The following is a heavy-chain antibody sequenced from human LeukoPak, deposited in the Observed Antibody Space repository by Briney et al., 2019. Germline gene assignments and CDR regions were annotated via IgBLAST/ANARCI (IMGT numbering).Heavy chain of an antibody. CDR3: GSRRTAMFGVIKGPIDY. CDR1: GGSFSDYY. D-gene: IGHD3-3*01. CDR2: INHSGSP. V-gene: IGHV4-34*01. J-gene: IGHJ4*02. Sequence: SETLSLTCAVYGGSFSDYYWTWIRQPPGKRLEWIGEINHSGSPNNNPSLKSRVSISFDTSKNQFSLKLTSVTAADTAVYYCGSRRTAMFGVIKGPIDYWGQGTLVTVFS.